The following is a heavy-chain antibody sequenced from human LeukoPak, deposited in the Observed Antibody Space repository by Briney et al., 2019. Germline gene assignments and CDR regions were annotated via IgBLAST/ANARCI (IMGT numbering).Heavy chain of an antibody. J-gene: IGHJ4*02. CDR2: IYSGGSI. Sequence: GWALRLSCAASVFTLSRYYISWVRQAPGKGLEWVSVIYSGGSIYYEESVKGRFTISRDNYKNTLYLQLKSMRAADTAAYYCARGDSVVTAAYWGQGTLVTVSS. D-gene: IGHD2-21*02. V-gene: IGHV3-53*01. CDR3: ARGDSVVTAAY. CDR1: VFTLSRYY.